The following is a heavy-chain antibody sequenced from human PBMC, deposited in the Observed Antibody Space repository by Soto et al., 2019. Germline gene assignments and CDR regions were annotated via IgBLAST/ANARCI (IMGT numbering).Heavy chain of an antibody. D-gene: IGHD6-13*01. CDR1: GVSISSHDW. J-gene: IGHJ4*02. CDR2: SHQSGNT. V-gene: IGHV4-4*02. Sequence: QVQLQESGPGLVKPSGTLSLTCAVSGVSISSHDWWTWVRQPPGKGLERIGESHQSGNTNYNSSRESRVTISVDKSKNQFALKRSSVTVADTAVYYCATGDSSIFYWGQGTLVTVSS. CDR3: ATGDSSIFY.